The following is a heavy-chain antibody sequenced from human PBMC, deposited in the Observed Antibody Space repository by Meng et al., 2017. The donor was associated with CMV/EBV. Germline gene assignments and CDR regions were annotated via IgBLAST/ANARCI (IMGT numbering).Heavy chain of an antibody. CDR1: GFTFSSYS. CDR2: ISSSSSTI. V-gene: IGHV3-48*01. CDR3: PRDERESGRFTVTLRSYYYGMDV. D-gene: IGHD4-17*01. Sequence: GGSLRLSCAASGFTFSSYSMNWVRQDPGKGLEWVSYISSSSSTIYYADYVKGRFTISGDKAKNSLYLQMNNLRAEDTAVYYCPRDERESGRFTVTLRSYYYGMDVWGQGTTVTVSS. J-gene: IGHJ6*02.